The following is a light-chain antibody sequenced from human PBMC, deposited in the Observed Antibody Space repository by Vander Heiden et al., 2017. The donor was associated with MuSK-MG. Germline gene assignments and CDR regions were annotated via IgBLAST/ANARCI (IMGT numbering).Light chain of an antibody. CDR1: KLGDKY. J-gene: IGLJ2*01. Sequence: SYELTQPPSVSVSTGQTASITCSGEKLGDKYACWYQQKPGQALVLVIYKGSKRPAGIPDRFSGSNSGNTATLTISGTQARDEADYYCQAWDSSTVVFGGGTKLTVL. CDR2: KGS. V-gene: IGLV3-1*01. CDR3: QAWDSSTVV.